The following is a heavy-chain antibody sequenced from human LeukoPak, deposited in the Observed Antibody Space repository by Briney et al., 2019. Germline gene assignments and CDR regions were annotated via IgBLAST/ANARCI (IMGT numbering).Heavy chain of an antibody. CDR1: GFTFSSYA. J-gene: IGHJ4*02. Sequence: GGSLRLSCAASGFTFSSYAMSWVRQAPGKGLEWVSAISGSGGNTYYADSGKGRFTISRDNSKNTLYLQMNSLRDEDTAVYYCHYYDSSGYDFEDYWGQGTLVTVSS. V-gene: IGHV3-23*01. CDR3: HYYDSSGYDFEDY. D-gene: IGHD3-22*01. CDR2: ISGSGGNT.